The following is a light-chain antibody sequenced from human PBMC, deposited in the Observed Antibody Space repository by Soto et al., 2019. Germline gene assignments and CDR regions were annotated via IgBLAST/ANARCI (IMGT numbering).Light chain of an antibody. CDR3: QTWGTGIVT. CDR2: INSDGSH. J-gene: IGLJ2*01. V-gene: IGLV4-69*01. Sequence: QPVLTQSPSASASPGASVKLTCTLSSGHTNYAIAWHQQQPEQGPRFLMKINSDGSHSKGDGVPDRFSGSSSGAERYSTISSLQSEDEADYYCQTWGTGIVTFGGGTKLTVL. CDR1: SGHTNYA.